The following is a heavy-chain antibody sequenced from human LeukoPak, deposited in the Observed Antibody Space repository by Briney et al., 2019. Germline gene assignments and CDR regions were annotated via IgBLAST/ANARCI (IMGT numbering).Heavy chain of an antibody. D-gene: IGHD1-26*01. V-gene: IGHV3-23*01. CDR1: GFPFSGFA. Sequence: TGGSLRLSCAASGFPFSGFAMSWVRRTPGKGLEGVSGISGSGDNTLYADSVKGRFTISRDNSKNTLYLEMNSLRAEDTAIYYCAKMKGHPLPKYYMDVWGQGTTVTVSS. J-gene: IGHJ6*01. CDR2: ISGSGDNT. CDR3: AKMKGHPLPKYYMDV.